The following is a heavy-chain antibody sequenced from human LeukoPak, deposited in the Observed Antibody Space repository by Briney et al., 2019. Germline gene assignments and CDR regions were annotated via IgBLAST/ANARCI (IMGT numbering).Heavy chain of an antibody. J-gene: IGHJ4*02. CDR3: AREPPGNYDSSGHYYAYFDC. V-gene: IGHV4-39*02. Sequence: SETLSLTCTVSGGSISSSSYYWGWIRQPPGKGLEWIGSIYYSGSTYYNPSLKSRVTISVDTSKNQFSLKLSSVTAADTAVYYCAREPPGNYDSSGHYYAYFDCWGQGTLVTVSS. CDR1: GGSISSSSYY. CDR2: IYYSGST. D-gene: IGHD3-22*01.